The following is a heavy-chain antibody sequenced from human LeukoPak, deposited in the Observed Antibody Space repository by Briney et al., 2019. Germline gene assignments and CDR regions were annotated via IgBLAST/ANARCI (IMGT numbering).Heavy chain of an antibody. CDR3: ARGGCSSSSCYKGAFDM. D-gene: IGHD2-2*02. CDR1: DDSIGSYY. J-gene: IGHJ3*02. CDR2: IYISGTT. Sequence: SETLSLTCTVSDDSIGSYYWNWIRQPAGKGLEWIGRIYISGTTNYNPALKSRVTMSVDTSRNQFSLKLSSVTAAGTAVYYCARGGCSSSSCYKGAFDMWGHGTVVTVSS. V-gene: IGHV4-4*07.